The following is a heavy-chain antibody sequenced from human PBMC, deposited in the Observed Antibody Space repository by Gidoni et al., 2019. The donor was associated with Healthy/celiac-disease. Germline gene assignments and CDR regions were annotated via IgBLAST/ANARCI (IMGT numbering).Heavy chain of an antibody. CDR3: GCGGDPYNYYYYGMDV. Sequence: QVQLQQWGAGLFKPSETLSLTCAVYGGSFSGYYWSWIRQPPGKGLEWIGEINHSGSTNYNPSLKSRVTISVDTSKNQFSLKLSSVTAADTAVYYCGCGGDPYNYYYYGMDVWGQGTTVTVSS. V-gene: IGHV4-34*01. CDR2: INHSGST. J-gene: IGHJ6*02. D-gene: IGHD2-21*01. CDR1: GGSFSGYY.